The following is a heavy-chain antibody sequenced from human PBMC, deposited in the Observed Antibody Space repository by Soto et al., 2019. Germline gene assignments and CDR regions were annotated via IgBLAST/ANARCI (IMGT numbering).Heavy chain of an antibody. D-gene: IGHD6-19*01. Sequence: SETLSLTXAVSGGSISGSNWWSWVRQPPVKGLECIGEIYHSGSTNYNPSLKSRVTISVDKSKNQFSLKLSSVTAADTAVYYCARRYSSGWSWFDPGGQGPLVPVPS. CDR2: IYHSGST. CDR3: ARRYSSGWSWFDP. CDR1: GGSISGSNW. V-gene: IGHV4-4*02. J-gene: IGHJ5*02.